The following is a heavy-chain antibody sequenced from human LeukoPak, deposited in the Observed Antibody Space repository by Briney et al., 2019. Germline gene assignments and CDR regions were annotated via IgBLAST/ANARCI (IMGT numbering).Heavy chain of an antibody. CDR1: GFTVSSNY. V-gene: IGHV3-66*01. CDR2: IYSGGST. J-gene: IGHJ4*02. D-gene: IGHD3-22*01. CDR3: ARGVDSSGYMSFDH. Sequence: GGSLRLSCAASGFTVSSNYMSWVRQAPGKGLEWVSVIYSGGSTYYADSVKGRFTISRDNSKNTLYLQMNSLRAEDTAVYYCARGVDSSGYMSFDHWGQGTLVTVSS.